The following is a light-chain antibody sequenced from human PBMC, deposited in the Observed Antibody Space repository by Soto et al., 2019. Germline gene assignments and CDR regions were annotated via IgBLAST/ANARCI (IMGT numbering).Light chain of an antibody. CDR1: QSVSSN. J-gene: IGKJ5*01. V-gene: IGKV3-15*01. Sequence: EIVMTQSPATLSVSPGERATLSCRASQSVSSNLAWYQQKPGQAPRLLIYGASTRATGIPARFSGSGSGTEFTLTISSLQSEDLAVYYCQQYNNWLSITFGQGTRLEIK. CDR3: QQYNNWLSIT. CDR2: GAS.